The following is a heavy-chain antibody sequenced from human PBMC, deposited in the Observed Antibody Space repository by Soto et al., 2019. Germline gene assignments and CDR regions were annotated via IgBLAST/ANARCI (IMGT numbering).Heavy chain of an antibody. CDR1: GFTFSSYA. D-gene: IGHD6-13*01. CDR3: VKGGGSSWSNFDS. J-gene: IGHJ4*02. CDR2: ISSDGGGR. Sequence: SGGSLRLSCTASGFTFSSYAMHWVRQAPGKGLEFVSAISSDGGGRYYAASVEDRFTISRDNRKNTMYLQMGSLRIEDVGIYYCVKGGGSSWSNFDSWGQGTLVTVSS. V-gene: IGHV3-64*02.